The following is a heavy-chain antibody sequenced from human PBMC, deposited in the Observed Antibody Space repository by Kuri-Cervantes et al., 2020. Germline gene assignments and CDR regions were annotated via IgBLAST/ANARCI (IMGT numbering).Heavy chain of an antibody. CDR3: ARIYGDYARIDY. CDR1: GFTFSTYG. CDR2: ISNSGGST. Sequence: GESLKISCAASGFTFSTYGMSWVRQAPGKGLEWVSGISNSGGSTYYADSVKGRFTISRDNSKNTLYLQMNSLRAEDTAVYYCARIYGDYARIDYWGQGTLVTVSS. V-gene: IGHV3-23*01. D-gene: IGHD4-17*01. J-gene: IGHJ4*02.